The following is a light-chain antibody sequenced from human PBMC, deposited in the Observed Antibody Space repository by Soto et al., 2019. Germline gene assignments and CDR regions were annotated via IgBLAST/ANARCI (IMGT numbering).Light chain of an antibody. CDR3: SSYTSSSTLV. CDR1: SSDVGGYKY. J-gene: IGLJ1*01. V-gene: IGLV2-14*01. CDR2: EVS. Sequence: QSVLTQPASVSGTTGQSITISCTGTSSDVGGYKYVSWYQQYPGKAPKLMFYEVSNRPSGVSNRFSGSKSGNTASLTISGLQAEDEADYYCSSYTSSSTLVFGTGTKVTVL.